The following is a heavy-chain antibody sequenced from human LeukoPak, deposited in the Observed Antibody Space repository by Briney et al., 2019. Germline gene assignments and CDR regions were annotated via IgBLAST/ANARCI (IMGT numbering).Heavy chain of an antibody. Sequence: PSETLSLTCTVSGGSISSSSYYWGWIRQPPGKGLEWIGSTYYSGSTYYNPSLKSRVTISVDTSKNQFSLKLSSVTAADTAVYYCARSLSQWFDPWGQGTLVTVSS. CDR1: GGSISSSSYY. D-gene: IGHD2-8*01. J-gene: IGHJ5*02. CDR3: ARSLSQWFDP. CDR2: TYYSGST. V-gene: IGHV4-39*01.